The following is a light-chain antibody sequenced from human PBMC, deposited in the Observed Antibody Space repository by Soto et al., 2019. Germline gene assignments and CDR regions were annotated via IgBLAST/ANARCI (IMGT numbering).Light chain of an antibody. CDR1: QSVSSY. CDR3: QQRSNWPPGELT. J-gene: IGKJ4*01. Sequence: EIVLTQSPATLSLSPGERATLSCRASQSVSSYLAWYQQKPGQAPRLLIYDASNRATGIPARFSGSGSGTDFTLTISSLEPEDFAVYYYQQRSNWPPGELTFGGGTKVEIK. V-gene: IGKV3-11*01. CDR2: DAS.